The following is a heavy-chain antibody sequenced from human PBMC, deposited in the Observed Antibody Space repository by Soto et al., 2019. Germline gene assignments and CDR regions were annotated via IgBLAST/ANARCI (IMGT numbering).Heavy chain of an antibody. V-gene: IGHV4-39*01. Sequence: QLQLEESGPGLVKPSETLSLTCTVSGGSVSNNTYYWGWIRQPPGQGLEWIGSIYSSGSTNYHPSLKSRVTISVDTSKNEFALKLTSVTAADTAVYYCWRTPDVLTGYYDAFYMWGQGTAVTVSS. J-gene: IGHJ3*02. D-gene: IGHD3-9*01. CDR2: IYSSGST. CDR3: WRTPDVLTGYYDAFYM. CDR1: GGSVSNNTYY.